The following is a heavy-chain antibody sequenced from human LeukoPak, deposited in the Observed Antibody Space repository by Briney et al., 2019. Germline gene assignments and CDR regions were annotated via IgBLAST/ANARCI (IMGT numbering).Heavy chain of an antibody. Sequence: SETLSLTCAVYGGSFSGYYWSWIRQPPGKGLEWIGEINHSGSTNYNPSLKSRVTISVDTSKHQFSLKLSSVTAADTAVYYCARRRGSVALFYFDYWGQGTLVTVSS. D-gene: IGHD6-19*01. CDR3: ARRRGSVALFYFDY. CDR1: GGSFSGYY. J-gene: IGHJ4*02. V-gene: IGHV4-34*01. CDR2: INHSGST.